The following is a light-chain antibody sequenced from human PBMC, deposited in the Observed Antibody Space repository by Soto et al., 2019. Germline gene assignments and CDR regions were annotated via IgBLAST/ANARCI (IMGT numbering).Light chain of an antibody. CDR3: QQLNSYPYT. CDR2: AAS. Sequence: IQLTQSPSFLSASVGDRVTITCRASQGISSYLAWYQQKPGKAPKLLVYAASTLQSGVPSRFTGNGSGTQFTLTISRLQPEDFATYYCQQLNSYPYTFGQGTNLEIK. J-gene: IGKJ2*01. CDR1: QGISSY. V-gene: IGKV1-9*01.